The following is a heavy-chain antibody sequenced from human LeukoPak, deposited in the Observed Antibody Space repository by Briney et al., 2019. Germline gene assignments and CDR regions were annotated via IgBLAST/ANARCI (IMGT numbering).Heavy chain of an antibody. CDR1: GYSFTSYW. CDR2: VYPDDSDT. V-gene: IGHV5-51*01. CDR3: ARLSGDWSGYSLYHFDY. J-gene: IGHJ4*02. D-gene: IGHD3-3*01. Sequence: GESLKISCKASGYSFTSYWIGWVRQMPGKGLEWMGIVYPDDSDTRYSPSFQGQVTISADKSINTAYLQWSSLKASDTAMYYCARLSGDWSGYSLYHFDYWGQGTLVTVSS.